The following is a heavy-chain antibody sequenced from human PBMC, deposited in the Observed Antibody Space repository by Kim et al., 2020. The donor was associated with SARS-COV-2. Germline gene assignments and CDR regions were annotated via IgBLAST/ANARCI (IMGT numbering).Heavy chain of an antibody. V-gene: IGHV4-4*02. Sequence: SETLSLTCAVSGGSISSSNWWSWVRQPPGKGLEWIGEIYHSGSTNYNPSLKSRVTISVDKSKNQFSLKLSSVTAADTAVYYCASHDGLNYYDSSGYYYFDYCGQGTLVTVSS. CDR1: GGSISSSNW. D-gene: IGHD3-22*01. CDR3: ASHDGLNYYDSSGYYYFDY. J-gene: IGHJ4*02. CDR2: IYHSGST.